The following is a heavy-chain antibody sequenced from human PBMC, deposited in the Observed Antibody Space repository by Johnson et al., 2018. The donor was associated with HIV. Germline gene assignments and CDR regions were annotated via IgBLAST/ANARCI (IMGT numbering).Heavy chain of an antibody. CDR1: GFTFSDYY. D-gene: IGHD3-10*02. J-gene: IGHJ3*02. CDR3: AKDGSGDVRGAFDI. Sequence: LVESGGGLVKPGGSLRLSCAASGFTFSDYYMSWVRQAPGKGLEWVSLISWDGGSTYYADSVKGRFTISRDNSKNSLYLQMNSLRTEDTALYCCAKDGSGDVRGAFDIWGQGTMVTVSS. V-gene: IGHV3-43*01. CDR2: ISWDGGST.